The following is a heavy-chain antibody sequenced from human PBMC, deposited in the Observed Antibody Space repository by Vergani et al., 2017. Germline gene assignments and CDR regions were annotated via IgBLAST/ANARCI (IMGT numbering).Heavy chain of an antibody. CDR1: GFKFSDPI. D-gene: IGHD1-1*01. V-gene: IGHV3-11*04. CDR2: IILGASTV. J-gene: IGHJ6*02. Sequence: LEESGGGSVKPGGSLRLSCAASGFKFSDPIMSWIRQAPGKGLEWVSHIILGASTVPYTDSVTGRFPVSRDNDKNSLTLDMTTLRVEDTAVYYCAKNPGISTTRHYYAMDVWGQGTTVTVSS. CDR3: AKNPGISTTRHYYAMDV.